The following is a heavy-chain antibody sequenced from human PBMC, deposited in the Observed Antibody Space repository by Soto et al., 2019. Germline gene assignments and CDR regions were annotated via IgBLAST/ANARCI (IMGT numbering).Heavy chain of an antibody. V-gene: IGHV3-30*18. CDR2: ISYDGSNK. D-gene: IGHD2-2*01. Sequence: QVQLVESGGGVVQPGRSLRLSCAASGFTFSSYGMHWVRQAPGKGLEWVAVISYDGSNKYYADSVKGRFTISRDNSKNTLYLQMNSLRAEDTAVYYCAKEVVPAAGVFDYWGQGTLVTVSS. J-gene: IGHJ4*02. CDR3: AKEVVPAAGVFDY. CDR1: GFTFSSYG.